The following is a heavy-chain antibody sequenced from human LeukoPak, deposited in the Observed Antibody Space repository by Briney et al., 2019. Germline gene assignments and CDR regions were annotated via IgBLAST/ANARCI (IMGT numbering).Heavy chain of an antibody. CDR1: GYTFTSYA. CDR3: ARGSASSSGFDY. CDR2: ISTYNGNT. V-gene: IGHV1-18*01. Sequence: ASVKVSCKASGYTFTSYAISWVRQAPGQGLEWMAWISTYNGNTNYAQNLQGRVTMTTDSSTSTAYMELRSLRSDDTAVYYCARGSASSSGFDYWGQGTLVTVSS. J-gene: IGHJ4*02. D-gene: IGHD6-19*01.